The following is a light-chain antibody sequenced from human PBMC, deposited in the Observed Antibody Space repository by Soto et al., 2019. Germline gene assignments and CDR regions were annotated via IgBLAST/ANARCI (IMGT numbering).Light chain of an antibody. CDR1: QGISSY. CDR2: AAS. Sequence: IQLTQSPSSLSASVGDRVTITCRASQGISSYLAWYQQKPGKAPKLLIYAASNLQSGVPSRFSGSGSGTDFTFTISSLQPEDVATYYCQRLNSYPLFGQGTKLEIK. CDR3: QRLNSYPL. V-gene: IGKV1-9*01. J-gene: IGKJ2*01.